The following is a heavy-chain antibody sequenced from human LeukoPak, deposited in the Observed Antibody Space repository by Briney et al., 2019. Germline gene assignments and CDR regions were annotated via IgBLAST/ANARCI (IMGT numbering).Heavy chain of an antibody. V-gene: IGHV3-43*02. Sequence: GGSLRLSCAASGFTFDDYAMHWVRQAPGKGLEWVSLISGDGGSTYYADSVKGRFTISRDNSKNSLYLQMNSLRTEDIALYYCAKDNWRYSSGWSPSYYYYGMDVWGQGTTVTVSS. CDR3: AKDNWRYSSGWSPSYYYYGMDV. D-gene: IGHD6-19*01. CDR2: ISGDGGST. J-gene: IGHJ6*02. CDR1: GFTFDDYA.